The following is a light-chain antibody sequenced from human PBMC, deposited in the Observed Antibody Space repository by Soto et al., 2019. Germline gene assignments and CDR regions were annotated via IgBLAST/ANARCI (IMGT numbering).Light chain of an antibody. J-gene: IGKJ2*01. CDR2: GSS. CDR1: QTVSNNY. Sequence: EVVLTQSPGTLSLSPGERATLSCRASQTVSNNYLAWYQQKPGQAPRLLIFGSSDRATGIRDRFSGSGSGTAFTLTISRLEPEDFAVDYCQQYGSSPPYTFGQGTKLEIK. CDR3: QQYGSSPPYT. V-gene: IGKV3-20*01.